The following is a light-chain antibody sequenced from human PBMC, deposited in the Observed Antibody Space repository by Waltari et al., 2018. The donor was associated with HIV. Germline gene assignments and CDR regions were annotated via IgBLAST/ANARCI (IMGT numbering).Light chain of an antibody. CDR3: QQYHAYPVT. V-gene: IGKV1-5*01. CDR2: QAS. Sequence: DIQMTQSPATLSASVGDRVPISCRASQNINRWLAWYQQRPGKPPKFLIYQASSLESGVPSRFRGSGSGTLFTLTINSLQPADFATYYCQQYHAYPVTFGGGTKVENK. CDR1: QNINRW. J-gene: IGKJ4*01.